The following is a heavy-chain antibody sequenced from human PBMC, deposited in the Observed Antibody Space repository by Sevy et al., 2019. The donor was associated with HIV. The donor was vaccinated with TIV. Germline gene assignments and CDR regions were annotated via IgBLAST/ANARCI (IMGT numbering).Heavy chain of an antibody. D-gene: IGHD2-8*01. J-gene: IGHJ5*02. V-gene: IGHV4-59*08. CDR1: GGSITSLY. CDR3: AGENAVCRGYP. Sequence: SETLSLTCTVSGGSITSLYWNWIRQPPGKGLEWIANIYYNGHINYNPSLKSRVTLSLDTSKNQFSLRLSSVTAADTAMYYCAGENAVCRGYPWGQGTLVTVSS. CDR2: IYYNGHI.